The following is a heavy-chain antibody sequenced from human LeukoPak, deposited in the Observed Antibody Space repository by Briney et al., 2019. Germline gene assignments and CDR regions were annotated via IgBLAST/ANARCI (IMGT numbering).Heavy chain of an antibody. V-gene: IGHV3-30*19. CDR2: ISYDGSDK. CDR1: GFTFSSHG. J-gene: IGHJ5*02. D-gene: IGHD3-10*01. CDR3: ARDRIPGMTMARRLNWFDP. Sequence: GGSLRLSCAASGFTFSSHGMHWVRQAPGKGLEWVAVISYDGSDKYYADSVKGRFTVSRDNSRNTLYLQMTSLRAEDTAVYYCARDRIPGMTMARRLNWFDPWGQGTRVTVSS.